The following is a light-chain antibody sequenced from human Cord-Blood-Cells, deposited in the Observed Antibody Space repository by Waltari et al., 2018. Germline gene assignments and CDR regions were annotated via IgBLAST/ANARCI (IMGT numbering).Light chain of an antibody. CDR2: DSS. CDR3: QQRSNWPPFT. J-gene: IGKJ3*01. CDR1: QSVSSY. Sequence: EIVLTQSPATLSLSPGERATLSCRARQSVSSYLAWYQQKPGKAPRLLIYDSSNKATGIPARFSGSGSGADFTLTISSLEPEDFAVYYCQQRSNWPPFTFGPGTKVDIK. V-gene: IGKV3-11*01.